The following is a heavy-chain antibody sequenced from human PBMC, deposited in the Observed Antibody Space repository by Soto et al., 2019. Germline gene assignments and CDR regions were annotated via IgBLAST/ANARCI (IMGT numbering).Heavy chain of an antibody. CDR2: MNPNSDNI. V-gene: IGHV1-8*01. CDR1: GYTFTSYD. J-gene: IGHJ5*02. Sequence: QVQLVQSGAEVKKPGASVKVSCKASGYTFTSYDINWVRQATGQGLEWMGWMNPNSDNIGYAQKFQGRVTMTRNTSISTAYRELRSLPSEDAAVYYGAREVGGGFDPWGQGTLVTVSS. CDR3: AREVGGGFDP. D-gene: IGHD3-10*01.